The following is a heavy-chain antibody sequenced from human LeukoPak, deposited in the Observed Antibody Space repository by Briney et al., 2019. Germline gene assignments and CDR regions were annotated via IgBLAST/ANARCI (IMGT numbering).Heavy chain of an antibody. CDR3: ARDVSMAY. V-gene: IGHV3-53*01. CDR2: IYTGGTA. D-gene: IGHD2-8*01. J-gene: IGHJ4*02. CDR1: GFTISSDY. Sequence: PGGSLRLSCAASGFTISSDYMSWVRQAPGKGLEWVSVIYTGGTAYCTDSLKGRFTVSRDNSKNTLYLQMDSLRVEDTAIYYCARDVSMAYWGQATLVTGSS.